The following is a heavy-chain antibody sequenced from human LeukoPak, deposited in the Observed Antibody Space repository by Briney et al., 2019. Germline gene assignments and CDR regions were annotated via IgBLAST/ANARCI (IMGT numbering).Heavy chain of an antibody. Sequence: GGSPRPSCAASGFTACRNTMSWVCQAPRKGVELVSVIYNGGSTYYAGSVKGRFTISRDNAKNTLYLQMNSLRAGDTAVYYCAIDWYGWGQGALVTVAS. CDR2: IYNGGST. V-gene: IGHV3-66*01. CDR1: GFTACRNT. CDR3: AIDWYG. J-gene: IGHJ4*02. D-gene: IGHD6-13*01.